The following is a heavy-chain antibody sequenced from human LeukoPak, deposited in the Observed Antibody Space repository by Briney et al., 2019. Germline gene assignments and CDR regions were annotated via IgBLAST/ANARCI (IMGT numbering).Heavy chain of an antibody. V-gene: IGHV3-7*01. CDR2: IKREGSEK. CDR1: GFMFSNYW. D-gene: IGHD2-15*01. CDR3: ARLPADDSVFDH. Sequence: GGSLRLSCAVSGFMFSNYWMTWVRQAPGKGLEWVANIKREGSEKHYVESVKGRLTISRDNAKNLLYLQMNSLRAEDTAVYYCARLPADDSVFDHWGQGTLVTVSS. J-gene: IGHJ4*02.